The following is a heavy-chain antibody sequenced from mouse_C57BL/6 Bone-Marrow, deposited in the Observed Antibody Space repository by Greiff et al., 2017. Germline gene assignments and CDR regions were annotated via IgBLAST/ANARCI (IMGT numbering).Heavy chain of an antibody. CDR1: GYTFTSYW. D-gene: IGHD1-1*01. CDR2: IHPTSGST. J-gene: IGHJ3*01. CDR3: SRAPYYYGSSRAY. Sequence: QVQLQQPGAELVKPGASVKLSCKASGYTFTSYWMHWVKQRPGQGLEWIGMIHPTSGSTNYNEKFKSKATLTVDKSSSTAYMQLSSLTSEDSAVYYCSRAPYYYGSSRAYWGQGTLVTVSA. V-gene: IGHV1-64*01.